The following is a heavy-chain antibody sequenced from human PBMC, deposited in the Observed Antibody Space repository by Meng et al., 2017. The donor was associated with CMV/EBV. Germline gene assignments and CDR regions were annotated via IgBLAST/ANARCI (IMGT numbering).Heavy chain of an antibody. CDR2: IYYSGST. D-gene: IGHD2-2*01. J-gene: IGHJ6*02. V-gene: IGHV4-59*01. CDR1: GGSISSYY. Sequence: SETLSLTCTVSGGSISSYYWSWIRQPPGKGLEWIGYIYYSGSTNYNPSPKSRVTIPVDTSKNQFSLKLSSVTAADTAVYYCARVRVPAATYYYYGMDVWGQGTTVTVSS. CDR3: ARVRVPAATYYYYGMDV.